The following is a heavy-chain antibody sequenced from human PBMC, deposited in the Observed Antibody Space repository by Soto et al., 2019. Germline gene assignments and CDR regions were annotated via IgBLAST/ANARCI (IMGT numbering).Heavy chain of an antibody. J-gene: IGHJ4*02. CDR3: AVSLGKYFDY. CDR2: IYYSGST. D-gene: IGHD3-16*02. V-gene: IGHV4-59*01. CDR1: GGSISSYY. Sequence: QVQLQESGPGLVKPSETLSLTCTVSGGSISSYYWSWIRQPPGKGLEWIGYIYYSGSTNYNPSLKSRVTISVDTSKNQFSLKLSSVSAADTAVYYCAVSLGKYFDYWGQGTLVTVSS.